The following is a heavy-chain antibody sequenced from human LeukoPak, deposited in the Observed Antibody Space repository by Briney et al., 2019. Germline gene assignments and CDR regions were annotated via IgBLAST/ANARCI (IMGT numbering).Heavy chain of an antibody. Sequence: PGRSLRLSCAASGFTFSSYAMHWVRQAPGKGLEWVAVISYDGSNKYYADSVKGRFTISRDNSKNTLYLQMNRLRAEDTAVYYCARDSGSGSYCFDYWGQGTLVTVSS. CDR2: ISYDGSNK. J-gene: IGHJ4*02. CDR3: ARDSGSGSYCFDY. CDR1: GFTFSSYA. V-gene: IGHV3-30-3*01. D-gene: IGHD3-10*01.